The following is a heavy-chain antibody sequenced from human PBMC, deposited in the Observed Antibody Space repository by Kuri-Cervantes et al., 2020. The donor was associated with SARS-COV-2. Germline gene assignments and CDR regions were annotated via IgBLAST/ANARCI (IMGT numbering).Heavy chain of an antibody. CDR2: VKTNSGNT. J-gene: IGHJ4*02. V-gene: IGHV1-8*01. CDR3: YCAPKEGFDS. Sequence: ASVKVSCKAPETTFPNYDINWVRQATGQGLEWMGMVKTNSGNTLYAQIFQGRVTMTRDNSTSTVYLELSSLTSEDTAIYYCYCAPKEGFDSWGQGTLVTVSS. CDR1: ETTFPNYD. D-gene: IGHD2-21*01.